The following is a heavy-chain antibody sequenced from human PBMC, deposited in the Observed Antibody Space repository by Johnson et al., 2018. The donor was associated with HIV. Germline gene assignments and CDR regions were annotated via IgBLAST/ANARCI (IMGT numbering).Heavy chain of an antibody. J-gene: IGHJ3*01. CDR1: GFTFSNYG. V-gene: IGHV3-30*02. Sequence: QVQLVESGGGVVQPGESLRLSCAASGFTFSNYGMHWVRQAPGKGLEWVAFIQNDGSNKYYADSVKGRYTISIANSRNTLYLQMSNLGTEEAAVYYGAKGGAQEVWVQWWSYALDFWCRGTLVTVSS. CDR3: AKGGAQEVWVQWWSYALDF. CDR2: IQNDGSNK. D-gene: IGHD5-24*01.